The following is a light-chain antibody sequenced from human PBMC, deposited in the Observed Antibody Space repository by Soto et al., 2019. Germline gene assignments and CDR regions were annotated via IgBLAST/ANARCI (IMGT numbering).Light chain of an antibody. V-gene: IGKV3-20*01. Sequence: EIVLTQSPATLSLSPGERATLSCRASQSVSSYLAWYQQKPGQAPRLLINGASSRATGIPDRFSGSGSGTDFTLIINRLEPEDFAAYYCQQYGSSPITFGPGTKVDI. J-gene: IGKJ3*01. CDR2: GAS. CDR1: QSVSSY. CDR3: QQYGSSPIT.